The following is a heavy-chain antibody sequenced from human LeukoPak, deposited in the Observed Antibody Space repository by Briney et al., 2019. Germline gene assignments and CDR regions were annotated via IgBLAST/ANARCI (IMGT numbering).Heavy chain of an antibody. D-gene: IGHD1-26*01. CDR3: ARVGGTYFFDY. J-gene: IGHJ4*02. CDR2: INSDGSST. Sequence: GGSLRLSCAASGFTFSNYWMHWVRQAPGKGLVWVSRINSDGSSTSNADSVKGRFTMSRDNAKNTLYLQMNSLRADDTAVYYCARVGGTYFFDYWGQGTLVTVSS. V-gene: IGHV3-74*01. CDR1: GFTFSNYW.